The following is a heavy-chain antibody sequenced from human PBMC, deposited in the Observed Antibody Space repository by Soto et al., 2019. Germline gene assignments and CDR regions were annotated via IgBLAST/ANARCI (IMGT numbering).Heavy chain of an antibody. D-gene: IGHD6-6*01. J-gene: IGHJ3*02. CDR3: ARRMKSSSDYAFDI. CDR2: MNPNSGNT. Sequence: ASVKVSCKASGYTFTSYDINWVRQATGQGLEWMGWMNPNSGNTGYAQKFQGRVTMTRNTSISTAYMELSSLRSEDTAVYYCARRMKSSSDYAFDIWDQGTMVTVSS. CDR1: GYTFTSYD. V-gene: IGHV1-8*01.